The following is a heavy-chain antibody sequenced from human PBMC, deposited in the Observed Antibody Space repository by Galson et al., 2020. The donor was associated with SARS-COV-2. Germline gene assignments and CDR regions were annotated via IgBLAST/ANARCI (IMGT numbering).Heavy chain of an antibody. J-gene: IGHJ6*03. V-gene: IGHV1-69*13. CDR2: IIPIFGTA. Sequence: SVKVSCKASGGTFSSYAISWVRQAPGQGLEWMGGIIPIFGTANYAQKFQGRVTITADESTSTAYMELSSLRSEDTAVYYCARGGWNYAGGDYYYYYRDVWGKGTTVTVSS. CDR1: GGTFSSYA. CDR3: ARGGWNYAGGDYYYYYRDV. D-gene: IGHD1-7*01.